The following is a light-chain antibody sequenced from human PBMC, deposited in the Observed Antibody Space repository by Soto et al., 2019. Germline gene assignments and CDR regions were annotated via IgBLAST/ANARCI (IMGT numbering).Light chain of an antibody. CDR1: SSDVGSHDL. Sequence: QSALTQPASVSGSPGQSIAISCTGTSSDVGSHDLVSWYQQQSGKVPKLIIYDVSSRPSGVSNRFSSSKSGNTASLTISGLQAEDEADYYCSSFTSTTTYVFGTGTKVTVL. CDR3: SSFTSTTTYV. V-gene: IGLV2-14*02. CDR2: DVS. J-gene: IGLJ1*01.